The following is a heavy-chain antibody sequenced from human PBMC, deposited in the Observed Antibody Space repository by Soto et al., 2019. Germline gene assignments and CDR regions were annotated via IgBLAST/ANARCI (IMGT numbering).Heavy chain of an antibody. D-gene: IGHD1-26*01. CDR3: VRLVTPFFYSGSYYYFDY. J-gene: IGHJ4*02. CDR1: GGSISSSSYY. Sequence: SETLSLTCTVSGGSISSSSYYWGWIRQPPGKGLEWIGSIYYSGSTYYNPSLKSRVTISVDTSKNQFSLKLSSVTAADTAVYYCVRLVTPFFYSGSYYYFDYWGQGTLVTVSS. V-gene: IGHV4-39*01. CDR2: IYYSGST.